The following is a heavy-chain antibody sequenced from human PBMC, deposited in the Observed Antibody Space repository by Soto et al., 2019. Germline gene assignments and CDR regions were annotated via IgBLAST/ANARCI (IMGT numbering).Heavy chain of an antibody. CDR2: ISYDGSNK. Sequence: QVQLVESGGGVVQPGRSLRLSCAASGFTFSSYGMHWVRQAPGRGLEWVAVISYDGSNKYYADSVKGRFTISRDNSKNTLYLQMNSLRAEDTAVYYCAKDPGGVRATTDYYYYGMDVWGQGTTVTVSS. CDR1: GFTFSSYG. CDR3: AKDPGGVRATTDYYYYGMDV. D-gene: IGHD1-26*01. J-gene: IGHJ6*02. V-gene: IGHV3-30*18.